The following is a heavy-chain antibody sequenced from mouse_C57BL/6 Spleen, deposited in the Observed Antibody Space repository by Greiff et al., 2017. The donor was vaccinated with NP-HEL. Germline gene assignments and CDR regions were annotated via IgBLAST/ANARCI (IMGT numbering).Heavy chain of an antibody. CDR2: ISSGGDYI. CDR3: TREDYYYGSSSWYFDV. V-gene: IGHV5-9-1*02. D-gene: IGHD1-1*01. Sequence: EVKLVESGEGLVKPGGSLKLSCAASGFTFSSYAMSWVRQTPEKRLEWVAYISSGGDYIYYADTVKGRFTISRDNARNTLYLQMSSLKSEDTAMYYCTREDYYYGSSSWYFDVWGTGTTVTVSS. CDR1: GFTFSSYA. J-gene: IGHJ1*03.